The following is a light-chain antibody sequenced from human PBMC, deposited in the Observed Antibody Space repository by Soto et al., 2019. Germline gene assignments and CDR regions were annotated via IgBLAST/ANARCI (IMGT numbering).Light chain of an antibody. Sequence: DRVMTQSPATLSVSPGERVTLSCRASQSISVNLAWYRQRPGQSPRLLIYGASTRATGIPARFSGSGSGTEFTLTISSLQSEDFAVYSCQQYHNWPLTFGGGTKVDIK. J-gene: IGKJ4*01. V-gene: IGKV3-15*01. CDR3: QQYHNWPLT. CDR1: QSISVN. CDR2: GAS.